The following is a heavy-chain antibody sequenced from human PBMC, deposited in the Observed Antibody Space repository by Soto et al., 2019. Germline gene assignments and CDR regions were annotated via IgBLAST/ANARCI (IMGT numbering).Heavy chain of an antibody. J-gene: IGHJ5*02. D-gene: IGHD3-16*01. CDR3: ASNRGSYRPRCWFDP. V-gene: IGHV4-31*03. CDR2: IYYSGST. Sequence: SETLSLTCTVSGGSISSCRYYWSWIRQHPGKGLEWIGYIYYSGSTYYNPSLKSRATISVDTSKNQFSLKLSSVTAADTAVYYGASNRGSYRPRCWFDPWGQGTRVTVAS. CDR1: GGSISSCRYY.